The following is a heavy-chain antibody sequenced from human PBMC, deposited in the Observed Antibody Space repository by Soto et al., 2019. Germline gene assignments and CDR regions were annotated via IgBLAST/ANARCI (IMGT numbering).Heavy chain of an antibody. CDR2: ISYDGTNE. Sequence: QVQLVESGGGVVQPGRSLRLSCAASGFTFHSFTMHWVRQSPGKGLEWVALISYDGTNEYYADSVKGRFTISRDNSMSTLYLQMNSLRTYDTALYYCAIDPRETTYYLDYWGQGTLVTVSS. CDR1: GFTFHSFT. J-gene: IGHJ4*02. V-gene: IGHV3-30-3*01. CDR3: AIDPRETTYYLDY. D-gene: IGHD1-1*01.